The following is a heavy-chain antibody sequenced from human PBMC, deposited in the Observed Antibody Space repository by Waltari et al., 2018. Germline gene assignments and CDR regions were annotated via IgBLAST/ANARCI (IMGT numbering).Heavy chain of an antibody. CDR2: INPNSGGT. Sequence: QVQLVQSGAEVKKPGASVKVSCKASGYTFTGYYMHWVRQAPGQGLEWKGWINPNSGGTNYAQKFQGRVTMTRDTSISTAYMELSRLRSDDTAVYYCASLCSGGSCYPESVDHFDYWGQGTLVTVSS. D-gene: IGHD2-15*01. J-gene: IGHJ4*02. V-gene: IGHV1-2*02. CDR3: ASLCSGGSCYPESVDHFDY. CDR1: GYTFTGYY.